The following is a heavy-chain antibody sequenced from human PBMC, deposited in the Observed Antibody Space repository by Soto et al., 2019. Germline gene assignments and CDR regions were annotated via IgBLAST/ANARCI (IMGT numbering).Heavy chain of an antibody. CDR1: GFLFGNYM. J-gene: IGHJ3*02. D-gene: IGHD2-15*01. CDR3: APHVHCSGGSYLYVAFDT. V-gene: IGHV3-23*01. Sequence: GGSLRLSCAVSGFLFGNYMMTWVRQAPGKGLEWVSTIRDGGESTYYADSVKGRFTISRDNSKNTLYLQMDSLGVEDTAVYYIAPHVHCSGGSYLYVAFDTRGQGTMVTVSS. CDR2: IRDGGEST.